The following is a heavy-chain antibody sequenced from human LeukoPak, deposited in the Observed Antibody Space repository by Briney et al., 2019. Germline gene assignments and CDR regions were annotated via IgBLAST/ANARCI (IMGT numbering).Heavy chain of an antibody. CDR1: GFTFSSSA. V-gene: IGHV3-23*01. Sequence: GGSLRLSCAASGFTFSSSAMSCVRQAPGKGLEWVSAISNNGGYTYYADSVQGRFTISRDNSKSTLCLQMNSLRAEDTAVYYCAKQLGYCSDGSCYFPYWGQGTLVTVSS. D-gene: IGHD2-15*01. CDR2: ISNNGGYT. CDR3: AKQLGYCSDGSCYFPY. J-gene: IGHJ4*02.